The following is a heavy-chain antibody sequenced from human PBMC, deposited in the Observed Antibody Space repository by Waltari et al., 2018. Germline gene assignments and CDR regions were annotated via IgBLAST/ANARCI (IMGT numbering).Heavy chain of an antibody. J-gene: IGHJ4*02. CDR2: INRDGSEK. V-gene: IGHV3-7*03. CDR1: AFTFSTYW. Sequence: EVQLVESGGGLVQRGGSLRLSCAVSAFTFSTYWMTWVRQASGRGLEWVANINRDGSEKNYVDSVKGRFTISRDNARNSLYLQMNSLRAEDTAVYYCATYRWLGYWGQGTLVTVSS. D-gene: IGHD3-10*01. CDR3: ATYRWLGY.